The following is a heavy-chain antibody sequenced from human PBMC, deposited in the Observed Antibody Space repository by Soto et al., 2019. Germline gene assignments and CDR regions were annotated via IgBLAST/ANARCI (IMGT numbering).Heavy chain of an antibody. D-gene: IGHD5-12*01. V-gene: IGHV4-30-4*01. CDR3: ARAIVVTVGGMDV. CDR1: GGSISNADYY. Sequence: QVQLQESGPGLVKPSQTLSLTCTVSGGSISNADYYWSWVRQPPGKGLEWIGYIYYSGSSFFNPSLKSRVTMSKDTSKNQFSLRLTSVTAADTAVYYCARAIVVTVGGMDVWGRGTTVIVSS. J-gene: IGHJ6*02. CDR2: IYYSGSS.